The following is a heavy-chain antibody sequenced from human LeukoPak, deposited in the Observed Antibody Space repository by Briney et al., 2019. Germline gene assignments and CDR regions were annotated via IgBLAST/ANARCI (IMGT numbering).Heavy chain of an antibody. J-gene: IGHJ3*02. Sequence: PGRSLRLSCAASGFTFDDYAMHWVRQAPGKGLEWVSGISWNSGSIGYADSVKGRFTISRDNAKNSLYLQMNSLRAEDTALYYCAKDYSSSPAGSAFDIWGQGTMVTVSS. D-gene: IGHD6-13*01. V-gene: IGHV3-9*01. CDR1: GFTFDDYA. CDR3: AKDYSSSPAGSAFDI. CDR2: ISWNSGSI.